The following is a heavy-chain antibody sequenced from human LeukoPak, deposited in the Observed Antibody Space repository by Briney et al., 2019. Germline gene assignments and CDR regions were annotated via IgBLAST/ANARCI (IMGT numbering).Heavy chain of an antibody. CDR1: GFTFSTYD. J-gene: IGHJ6*03. V-gene: IGHV3-13*01. CDR3: ARGRGYYMDV. Sequence: SGGSLRLSCAASGFTFSTYDMHWVRQATGKGLEWVSVIGTAGDTYYPDSVKGRFTISRENAKNSLYLQMNSLRAGDTAVYYCARGRGYYMDVWGKGTTVTISS. CDR2: IGTAGDT.